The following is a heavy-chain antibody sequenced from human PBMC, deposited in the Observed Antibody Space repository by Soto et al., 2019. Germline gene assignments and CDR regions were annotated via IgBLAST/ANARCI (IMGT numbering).Heavy chain of an antibody. D-gene: IGHD3-3*01. V-gene: IGHV4-34*01. CDR2: INHSGST. Sequence: ETLSLTCAVYGGSFSGYYWSWIRQPPGKGLEWIGEINHSGSTNYNPSLKSRVTISVDTSKNQFSLKLSSVTAADTAVYYCARGGGYHDLWGWATLLTVSS. J-gene: IGHJ4*02. CDR3: ARGGGYHDL. CDR1: GGSFSGYY.